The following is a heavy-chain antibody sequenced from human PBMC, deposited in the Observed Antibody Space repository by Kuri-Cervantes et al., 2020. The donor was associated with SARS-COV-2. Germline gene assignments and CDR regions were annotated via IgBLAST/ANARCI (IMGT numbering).Heavy chain of an antibody. CDR2: IYHSGST. Sequence: GSLRLSCAVYGGSFSGYYWSWIRQPPGKGLEWIGSIYHSGSTYYNPSLKSRVTISVDTSKNQFSLKLSSVTAADTAVYCCARGEYDFWSGYYRSTYFDYWGQGTLVTVSS. CDR3: ARGEYDFWSGYYRSTYFDY. V-gene: IGHV4-34*01. CDR1: GGSFSGYY. J-gene: IGHJ4*02. D-gene: IGHD3-3*01.